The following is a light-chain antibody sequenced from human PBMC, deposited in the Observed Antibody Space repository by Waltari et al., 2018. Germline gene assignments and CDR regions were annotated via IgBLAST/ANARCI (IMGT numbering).Light chain of an antibody. J-gene: IGLJ1*01. CDR1: SSKIGRTT. CDR2: SNN. V-gene: IGLV1-44*01. CDR3: AAWDDSLNGYV. Sequence: QSVLPHPPSPSGTPAPRGTDPWSGRSSKIGRTTVNWYPQLPGTAPNLTINSNNQRPPGVPDRFSGSKSGTSASLAISGLQSEDEADYYCAAWDDSLNGYVFGTGTKVTVL.